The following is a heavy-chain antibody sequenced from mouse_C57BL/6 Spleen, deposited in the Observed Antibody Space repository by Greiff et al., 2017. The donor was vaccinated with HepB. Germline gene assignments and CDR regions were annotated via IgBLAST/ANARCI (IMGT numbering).Heavy chain of an antibody. Sequence: QVQLQQPGAELVKPGASVKLSCQASGYTFTRYWMHWVKQRPGQGLEWIGMIHPNSGSTNYNEKFKSKATLTVDKSSSTAYMQLSSLTSDDSAVYYCARLWGYYGSSYGGYYAMDYWGQGTSVTVSS. V-gene: IGHV1-64*01. CDR3: ARLWGYYGSSYGGYYAMDY. J-gene: IGHJ4*01. D-gene: IGHD1-1*01. CDR1: GYTFTRYW. CDR2: IHPNSGST.